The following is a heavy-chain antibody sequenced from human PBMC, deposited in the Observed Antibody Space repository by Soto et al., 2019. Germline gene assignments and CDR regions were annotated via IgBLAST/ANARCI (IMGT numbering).Heavy chain of an antibody. CDR2: ISAYNGNT. D-gene: IGHD3-3*01. J-gene: IGHJ4*02. Sequence: QVQLVQSGAEVKKPGASVKVSCKASGYTFTSYGISWVRQAPGRGLEWMGWISAYNGNTNYAQKLQGRVTMTTDTSTSTAYMELRSLRSDDTAVYYCARVNYDFWSGYYTTFDYWGQGTLVTVSS. CDR1: GYTFTSYG. CDR3: ARVNYDFWSGYYTTFDY. V-gene: IGHV1-18*01.